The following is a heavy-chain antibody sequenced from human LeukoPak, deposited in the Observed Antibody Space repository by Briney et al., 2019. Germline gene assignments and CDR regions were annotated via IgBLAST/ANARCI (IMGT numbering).Heavy chain of an antibody. Sequence: SQALSLTCTVSGGSISSGGYYWSWIRQHPGKGLEWIGCIYYSGTTYYHPSLTSRVAISVDTSKNQFSLKLSSVTAADTAVYYCARSGTVTTWNYWGQGTLVTVSS. CDR1: GGSISSGGYY. CDR2: IYYSGTT. V-gene: IGHV4-31*03. J-gene: IGHJ4*02. D-gene: IGHD4-17*01. CDR3: ARSGTVTTWNY.